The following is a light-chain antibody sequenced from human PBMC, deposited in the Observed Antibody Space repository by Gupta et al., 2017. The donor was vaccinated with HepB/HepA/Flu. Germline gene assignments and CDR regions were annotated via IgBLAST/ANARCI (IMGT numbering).Light chain of an antibody. CDR2: DDR. Sequence: SYVLTQPPSVSVAPGKTATIACEGNNIEIYSVHWYQQKTGQAPVLVVYDDRDRPSGIPERFSGSNYGNTATLSISRVETGDEADYYCQVWDTASDHVVFGGGTTLTVL. CDR3: QVWDTASDHVV. J-gene: IGLJ2*01. V-gene: IGLV3-21*03. CDR1: NIEIYS.